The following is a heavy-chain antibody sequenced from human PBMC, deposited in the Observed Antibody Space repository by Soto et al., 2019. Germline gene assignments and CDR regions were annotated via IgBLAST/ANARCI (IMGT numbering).Heavy chain of an antibody. D-gene: IGHD2-2*02. J-gene: IGHJ6*03. Sequence: ASVQVSCKASGYTFTSYDINWVRQATGQGLEWMGWMNPNSGNTGYAQKFQGRVTMTRNTSISTAYMELSSLRSEDTAVYYCASYIPDYYCYYMDVWGKGTTVTVS. CDR1: GYTFTSYD. CDR2: MNPNSGNT. CDR3: ASYIPDYYCYYMDV. V-gene: IGHV1-8*01.